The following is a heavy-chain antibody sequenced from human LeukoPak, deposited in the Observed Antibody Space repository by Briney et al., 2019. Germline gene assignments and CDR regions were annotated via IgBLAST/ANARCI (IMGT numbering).Heavy chain of an antibody. CDR3: DREPRISEWSPGAFDI. CDR2: IKNDGSTT. Sequence: GGSLRLSCAASGFDFSTYWMHWVRQAPGKGLVWVARIKNDGSTTTYADSVKGRFTISRDNAKNTLYVQMDSLRAEDTAVYFCDREPRISEWSPGAFDIWGQGTVVTVSS. V-gene: IGHV3-74*01. CDR1: GFDFSTYW. D-gene: IGHD3-3*01. J-gene: IGHJ3*02.